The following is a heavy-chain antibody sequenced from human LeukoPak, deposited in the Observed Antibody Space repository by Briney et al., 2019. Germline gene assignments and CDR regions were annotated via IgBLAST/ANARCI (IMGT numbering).Heavy chain of an antibody. V-gene: IGHV4-61*05. Sequence: SETLSLTCTVSGGSISSSSYFWGWIRQPPGKGLEWIGYIYYSGSSNYNPSLKSRVTISLDTSKNQFSLKLNSVTAADTAVYYCARAGASYSFDYWGQGTLVTVSS. CDR1: GGSISSSSYF. CDR3: ARAGASYSFDY. J-gene: IGHJ4*02. CDR2: IYYSGSS. D-gene: IGHD2-21*01.